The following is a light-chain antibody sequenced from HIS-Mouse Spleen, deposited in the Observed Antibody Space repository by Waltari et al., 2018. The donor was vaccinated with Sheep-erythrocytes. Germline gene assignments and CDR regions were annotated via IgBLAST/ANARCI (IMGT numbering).Light chain of an antibody. CDR3: CSYAGSSTPWV. CDR1: SSDVGRYHL. CDR2: EGS. V-gene: IGLV2-23*01. J-gene: IGLJ3*02. Sequence: QSALTQPASVSGSPGQSITLPCPGTSSDVGRYHLVSWYQQHPGKAPKLMIYEGSKRPSGVSNRFSGSKSGNTASLTISGLQAEDEADYYCCSYAGSSTPWVFGGGTKLTVL.